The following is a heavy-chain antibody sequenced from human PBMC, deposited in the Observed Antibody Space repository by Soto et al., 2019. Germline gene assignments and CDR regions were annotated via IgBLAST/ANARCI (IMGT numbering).Heavy chain of an antibody. Sequence: RSMRLSCAASGFTVSSNYMSWVRQAPGKGLEWVSVIYSGGSTYYADSVKGRFTISRDNSKNTLYLQMNSLRAEDTAVYYCARDRIPTGMDVWGQGTTVTVSS. CDR3: ARDRIPTGMDV. CDR2: IYSGGST. V-gene: IGHV3-66*01. CDR1: GFTVSSNY. J-gene: IGHJ6*02.